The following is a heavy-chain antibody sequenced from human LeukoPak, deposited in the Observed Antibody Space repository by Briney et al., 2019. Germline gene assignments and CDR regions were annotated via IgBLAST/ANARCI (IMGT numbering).Heavy chain of an antibody. CDR3: ARGELLVGY. Sequence: ASVRVSCKASGYPFTDQFINWVRQAPGRGLEWMGWINPNSGDTNYEQRFQGRVTMTRDTSISTAYMDLTRLASDDTAVYYCARGELLVGYWGQGTLVTVSS. CDR2: INPNSGDT. D-gene: IGHD3-10*01. CDR1: GYPFTDQF. V-gene: IGHV1-2*02. J-gene: IGHJ4*02.